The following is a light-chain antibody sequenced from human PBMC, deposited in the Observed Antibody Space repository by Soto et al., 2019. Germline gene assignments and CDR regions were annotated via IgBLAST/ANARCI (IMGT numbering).Light chain of an antibody. CDR3: CSYAGSSTYV. V-gene: IGLV2-23*01. CDR1: SSDVGSYNL. Sequence: QSALTQPASVSGSPGQSITISCTGTSSDVGSYNLVSWYQQYPGKAPKFMIYEASKRPSGVSNRFSGSKSGNTASLTISGLQAEDEADYYCCSYAGSSTYVFGTGTKLTVL. J-gene: IGLJ1*01. CDR2: EAS.